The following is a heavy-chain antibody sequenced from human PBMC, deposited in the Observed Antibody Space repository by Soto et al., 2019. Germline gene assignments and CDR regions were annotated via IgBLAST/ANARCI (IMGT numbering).Heavy chain of an antibody. CDR3: ARSKGPRSSYCYGLDV. V-gene: IGHV5-51*01. Sequence: GESLKISCKGSGYSFITYWIGWVRQMPGKGLEWMGIIYPVDSDTRYSPSFQGQVTISVDKSISTAYLQWSSLEASDTAMYYCARSKGPRSSYCYGLDVWGQGTTVTVS. J-gene: IGHJ6*02. CDR1: GYSFITYW. CDR2: IYPVDSDT.